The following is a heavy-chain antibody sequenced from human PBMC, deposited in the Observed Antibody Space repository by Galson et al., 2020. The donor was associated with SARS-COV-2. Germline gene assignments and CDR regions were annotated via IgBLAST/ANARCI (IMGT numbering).Heavy chain of an antibody. Sequence: GESLKISCKGSGYSFTSYWIGWVRQMPGKGLEWMGIIYPGDSDTRYSPSFQGQVTISADKSISTAYLQWSSLKASDTAMYYCARRPSSYYGSGSYAFDIWGQGTMVTVSS. CDR3: ARRPSSYYGSGSYAFDI. CDR2: IYPGDSDT. J-gene: IGHJ3*02. CDR1: GYSFTSYW. D-gene: IGHD3-10*01. V-gene: IGHV5-51*01.